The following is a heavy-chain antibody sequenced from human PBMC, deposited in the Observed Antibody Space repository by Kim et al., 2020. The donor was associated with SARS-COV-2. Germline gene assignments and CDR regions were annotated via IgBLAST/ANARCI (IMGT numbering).Heavy chain of an antibody. J-gene: IGHJ6*02. V-gene: IGHV4-61*07. Sequence: RYNPPLRGRVSRSVDTSKTQFSLELGSVTAADTAVYYCARPPPSRYQPMDVWGPGTTVTVSS. CDR3: ARPPPSRYQPMDV. D-gene: IGHD2-2*01.